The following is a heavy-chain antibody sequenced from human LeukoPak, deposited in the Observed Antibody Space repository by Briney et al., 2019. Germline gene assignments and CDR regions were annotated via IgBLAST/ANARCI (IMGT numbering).Heavy chain of an antibody. CDR1: GFPFSSHA. CDR2: ISGSDGST. V-gene: IGHV3-23*01. D-gene: IGHD2/OR15-2a*01. CDR3: AKDSAKKYDDY. J-gene: IGHJ4*02. Sequence: QAGGSLRLSCAGSGFPFSSHAMSWVRQAPGKGLEWVSGISGSDGSTNYADSVKGRFTISRENSKNTLYLQMNSLRAEDTAVYYCAKDSAKKYDDYWGQGTLVTVSS.